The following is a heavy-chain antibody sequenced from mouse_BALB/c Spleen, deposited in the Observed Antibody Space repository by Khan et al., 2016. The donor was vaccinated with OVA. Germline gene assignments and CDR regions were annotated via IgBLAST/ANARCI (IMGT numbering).Heavy chain of an antibody. CDR1: GFPLTSFG. CDR2: IWGDGNT. CDR3: ASYYGNYPYAMAY. J-gene: IGHJ4*01. D-gene: IGHD2-10*01. Sequence: VQLKEPGPGLVAPSQSLSITCTVLGFPLTSFGVNWVRQPPGKGLEGLGVIWGDGNTNHHSALISRLSISKDSTKIQVFLKLNSLHTDDTATYYCASYYGNYPYAMAYWGQGTSVTVSS. V-gene: IGHV2-3*01.